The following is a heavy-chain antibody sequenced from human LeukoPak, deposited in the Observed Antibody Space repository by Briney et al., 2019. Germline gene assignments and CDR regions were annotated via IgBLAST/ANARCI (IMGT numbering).Heavy chain of an antibody. CDR1: GFSFSNYV. J-gene: IGHJ4*01. V-gene: IGHV3-33*01. CDR2: IWYDGTNK. D-gene: IGHD3-9*01. Sequence: GGSLRLSCAASGFSFSNYVMHWVRQAPGKGLEWVALIWYDGTNKYYADSVKDRFTVSRDNSKNTLFLQMNRLRVEDTAVYYCASSYYDILTGPTELNYWGQGTLVTVSS. CDR3: ASSYYDILTGPTELNY.